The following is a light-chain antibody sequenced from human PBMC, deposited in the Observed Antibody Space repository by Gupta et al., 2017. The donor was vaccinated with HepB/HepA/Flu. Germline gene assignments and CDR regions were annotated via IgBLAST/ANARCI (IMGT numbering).Light chain of an antibody. CDR2: DDR. J-gene: IGLJ3*02. CDR3: YVWGGDSDHHGV. CDR1: NIESFS. Sequence: SYVLTPPPSVSGAPGKTASISCGGDNIESFSVHWYQQKPGQAPVLVIEDDRDRPSGIPERFAGATYWNKATLKTSRGEAGDEADEYWYVWGGDSDHHGVFGGGTKLTVL. V-gene: IGLV3-21*04.